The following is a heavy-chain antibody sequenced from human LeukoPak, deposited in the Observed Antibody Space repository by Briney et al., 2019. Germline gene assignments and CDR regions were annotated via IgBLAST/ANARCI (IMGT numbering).Heavy chain of an antibody. Sequence: ASVKVSCKASGYTFTSYGISWVRQAPGQGLEWMGWISTYNGNTNYAPKFQGRVTMTTDTSTSTAYMELRSLRSDDTAVYYCARAWGEDIAARPYYFDYWGQGTLVTVSS. CDR2: ISTYNGNT. J-gene: IGHJ4*02. CDR3: ARAWGEDIAARPYYFDY. CDR1: GYTFTSYG. V-gene: IGHV1-18*01. D-gene: IGHD6-6*01.